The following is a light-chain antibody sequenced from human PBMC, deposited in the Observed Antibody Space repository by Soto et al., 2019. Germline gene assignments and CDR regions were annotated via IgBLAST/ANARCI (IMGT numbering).Light chain of an antibody. CDR3: SSYTSSSTDVV. J-gene: IGLJ2*01. CDR1: SSDVGGYNY. V-gene: IGLV2-14*01. Sequence: QSALTQPASVSGSPGQSITISCTGTSSDVGGYNYVSWYQPHPGKAPKLMIYDVSNRPSGVSNRFSGSKSGNTASLTISGLQAEDEAEYYCSSYTSSSTDVVFGGGTKLTVL. CDR2: DVS.